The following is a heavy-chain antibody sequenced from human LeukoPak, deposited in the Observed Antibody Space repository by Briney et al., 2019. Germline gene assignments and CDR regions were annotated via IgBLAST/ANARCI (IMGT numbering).Heavy chain of an antibody. CDR2: IYWDDDK. V-gene: IGHV2-5*02. D-gene: IGHD5-24*01. CDR3: AHRQERGDGSNSEFDDVDAFDI. Sequence: SGPTLVKPRQTLALTCSFSGFSLSTSGVGVGWIRQPPGKALEWLALIYWDDDKRYSPSLKSRLTITKDTSKNQVVLTMTNMDPVETATYYCAHRQERGDGSNSEFDDVDAFDIWGQGTMVTVSS. CDR1: GFSLSTSGVG. J-gene: IGHJ3*02.